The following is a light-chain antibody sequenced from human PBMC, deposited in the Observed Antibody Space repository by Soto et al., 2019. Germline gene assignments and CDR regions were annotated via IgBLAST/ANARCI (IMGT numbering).Light chain of an antibody. V-gene: IGLV2-8*01. J-gene: IGLJ3*02. Sequence: QSVLAQPPSASGSPGQSVTISCTGSGSDISAYNFVSWYQQHPGKAPKLMIFGVTERPSGVPDRFSGSKSGNTASLTVSGLQADDEAVYYCYSYAGRNIWVFGGGTKLTVL. CDR2: GVT. CDR3: YSYAGRNIWV. CDR1: GSDISAYNF.